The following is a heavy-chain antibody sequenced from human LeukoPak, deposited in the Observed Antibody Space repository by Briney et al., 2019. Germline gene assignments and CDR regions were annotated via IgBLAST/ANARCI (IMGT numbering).Heavy chain of an antibody. Sequence: PSETLSLTCTVSGGSISSYYWSWIRQPAGKGLEWIGRIYTSGSTNYNPSLKGRVTMSVDTSKNQFSLKLSSVTAADTAVYYCARDRELLWFGMFDPWGQGTLVTVSS. J-gene: IGHJ5*02. D-gene: IGHD3-10*01. CDR3: ARDRELLWFGMFDP. CDR2: IYTSGST. V-gene: IGHV4-4*07. CDR1: GGSISSYY.